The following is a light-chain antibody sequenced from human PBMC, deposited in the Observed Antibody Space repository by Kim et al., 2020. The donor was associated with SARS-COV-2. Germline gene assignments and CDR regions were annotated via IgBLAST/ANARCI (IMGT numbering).Light chain of an antibody. Sequence: GAPEQTASITCSGDKVGDKYSCWYQQKPGQSPVLVIYQDSKRPSGIPERFSGSNSGNTATLTISGTQAMDEADYYCQAWDSSTAVFGGGTQLTVL. CDR3: QAWDSSTAV. CDR1: KVGDKY. J-gene: IGLJ2*01. V-gene: IGLV3-1*01. CDR2: QDS.